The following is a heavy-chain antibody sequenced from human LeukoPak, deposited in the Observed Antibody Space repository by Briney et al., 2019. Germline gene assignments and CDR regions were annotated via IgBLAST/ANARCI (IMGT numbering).Heavy chain of an antibody. CDR2: TYYRSKWYN. V-gene: IGHV6-1*01. CDR3: ARDYTVTVAGTGNTWDYFDY. Sequence: SQTLSLTCAISGDSVSSNSAAWNWIRQSPSRGLEWLGRTYYRSKWYNDYAVSVKSRITINPDTSKNQFSLQLNSVTPEDTAVYYCARDYTVTVAGTGNTWDYFDYWGQGTLVTVSS. J-gene: IGHJ4*02. CDR1: GDSVSSNSAA. D-gene: IGHD6-19*01.